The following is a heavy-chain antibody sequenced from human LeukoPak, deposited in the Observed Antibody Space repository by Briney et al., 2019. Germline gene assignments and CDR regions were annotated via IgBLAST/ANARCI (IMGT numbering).Heavy chain of an antibody. D-gene: IGHD3-10*01. CDR2: IKSRADGGTT. V-gene: IGHV3-15*01. J-gene: IGHJ4*02. Sequence: PGGSLRLSCVASGFTFSNAWMSWVRQAPGKGLEWVGRIKSRADGGTTDFAAPVKGRFTISRDDSKTTLYLQMNCLKTEDTAVYYCTTDLGITMIRGVIVYWGQGTLVTVSS. CDR3: TTDLGITMIRGVIVY. CDR1: GFTFSNAW.